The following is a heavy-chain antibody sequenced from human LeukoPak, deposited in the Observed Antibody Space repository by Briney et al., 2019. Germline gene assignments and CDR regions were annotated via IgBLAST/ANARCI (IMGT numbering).Heavy chain of an antibody. CDR1: GGSFSGYY. V-gene: IGHV4-34*01. CDR3: ARLYCSSTSCYGTMFRAFDP. Sequence: SETLSLTCAVYGGSFSGYYWSWIRQPPGEGLEWIGEINHSGSTNYNPSLKSRVTISVDTSKNQFSLKLSSVTAADTAVYYCARLYCSSTSCYGTMFRAFDPWGQGTLVTVSS. J-gene: IGHJ5*02. D-gene: IGHD2-2*01. CDR2: INHSGST.